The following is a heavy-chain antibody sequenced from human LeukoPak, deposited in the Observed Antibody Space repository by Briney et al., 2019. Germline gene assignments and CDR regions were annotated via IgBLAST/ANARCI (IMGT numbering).Heavy chain of an antibody. D-gene: IGHD2-8*01. Sequence: PSETLSPTCTVSGGYLSSYYWNWIRQPPGKGLEWIGYIYYSGSTNYNPSLKSRVTISIDTSKNQFSLKLSSVTAADTAVYYCARDVNGGYWGQGTLVTVSS. CDR2: IYYSGST. CDR1: GGYLSSYY. J-gene: IGHJ4*02. V-gene: IGHV4-59*01. CDR3: ARDVNGGY.